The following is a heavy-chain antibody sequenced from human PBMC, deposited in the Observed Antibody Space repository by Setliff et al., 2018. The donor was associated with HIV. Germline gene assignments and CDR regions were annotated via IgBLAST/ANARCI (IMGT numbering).Heavy chain of an antibody. Sequence: SETLSLTCTVSRGSITSGGYYWSWIRQLPGKGLEWIGYISYSGGTYYNPSLKSRLTMSIDTPRSQFSLKLSSVTAADTAVYYCARGGGFWSGQLDYWGQGTLVTVSS. V-gene: IGHV4-31*03. CDR3: ARGGGFWSGQLDY. J-gene: IGHJ4*02. CDR2: ISYSGGT. D-gene: IGHD3-3*01. CDR1: RGSITSGGYY.